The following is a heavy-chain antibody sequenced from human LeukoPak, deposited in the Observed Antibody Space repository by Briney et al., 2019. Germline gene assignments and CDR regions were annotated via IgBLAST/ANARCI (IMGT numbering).Heavy chain of an antibody. Sequence: PGGPLRLSCAASGFTFSSYGMSWVRQAPGKGLEWVSSTSDSGGRTYYADSVKGRFTVSRDNSKNTLFVQMNSLRAEDTAVYYCAKGMYYYGSGSFDYWGQGTLVTVSS. CDR1: GFTFSSYG. CDR2: TSDSGGRT. V-gene: IGHV3-23*01. D-gene: IGHD3-10*01. J-gene: IGHJ4*02. CDR3: AKGMYYYGSGSFDY.